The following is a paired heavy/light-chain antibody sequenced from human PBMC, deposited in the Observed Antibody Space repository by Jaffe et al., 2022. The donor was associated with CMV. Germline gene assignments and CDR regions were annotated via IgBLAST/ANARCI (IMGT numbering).Heavy chain of an antibody. CDR2: THPNTGNA. CDR1: EDTFRNYS. CDR3: ARGPTLYDNLWRWGPNTVTKTYGLDV. J-gene: IGHJ6*02. V-gene: IGHV1-8*01. D-gene: IGHD3-16*01. Sequence: QVHLEQSGAEVRKPGASVKVSCKTSEDTFRNYSINWVRQAAGQGLEWMGWTHPNTGNAGYAQKFEGRVTLTRSTSDTTVYMELSSLRYEDTAVYYCARGPTLYDNLWRWGPNTVTKTYGLDVWGQGTTVIVSS.
Light chain of an antibody. V-gene: IGKV3-20*01. CDR2: GAS. CDR1: QHFSSRY. CDR3: QQYGSSPPYT. Sequence: EIVLTQSPGTLSVSPGERATLSCRASQHFSSRYLAWYQQKPGQAPRLLIYGASNRATGIPDRFTGSGSGTDFTLTISRLEPEDFAVYYCQQYGSSPPYTFGQGTKLEIK. J-gene: IGKJ2*01.